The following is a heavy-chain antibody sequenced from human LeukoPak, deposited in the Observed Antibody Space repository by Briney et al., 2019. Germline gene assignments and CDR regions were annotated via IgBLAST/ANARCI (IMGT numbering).Heavy chain of an antibody. Sequence: SETLSLTCTVSGGSISSYYWSWIRQPAGKGLEWIGRIYTSGSTNYNPSLKSRVTMSVDTSKNQFSLKLSSVTAADTAVYYCARGGAGYYYGSGSLYYMDVWGKGTTVTISS. J-gene: IGHJ6*03. CDR2: IYTSGST. D-gene: IGHD3-10*01. CDR3: ARGGAGYYYGSGSLYYMDV. CDR1: GGSISSYY. V-gene: IGHV4-4*07.